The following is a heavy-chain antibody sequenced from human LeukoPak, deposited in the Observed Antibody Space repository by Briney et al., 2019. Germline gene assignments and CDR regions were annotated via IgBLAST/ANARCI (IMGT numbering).Heavy chain of an antibody. D-gene: IGHD3-9*01. V-gene: IGHV1-18*03. CDR1: GYTFTSYG. Sequence: ASVKVSCKASGYTFTSYGISWVRQAPGQGLEWMGWISAYNGNTNYAQKLQGRVTMTTDTSTSTAYMELRSLRSDDMAVYYCARDLRWSPDYDILTGYYYFDYWGQGTLVTVSS. CDR2: ISAYNGNT. CDR3: ARDLRWSPDYDILTGYYYFDY. J-gene: IGHJ4*02.